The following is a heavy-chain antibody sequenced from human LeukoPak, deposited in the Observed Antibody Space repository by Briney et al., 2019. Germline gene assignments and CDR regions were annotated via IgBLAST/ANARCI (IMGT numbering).Heavy chain of an antibody. Sequence: SETLSLTCTVSGGSVSNYYWSWIRQSPGKGLEWIGYIYYTETSYNPSLKSRVTISADASKNQFSLKLYSVTAADTAVYYCATRKLGNDYWGQGTLVTVSS. D-gene: IGHD7-27*01. CDR1: GGSVSNYY. J-gene: IGHJ4*02. V-gene: IGHV4-59*02. CDR3: ATRKLGNDY. CDR2: IYYTET.